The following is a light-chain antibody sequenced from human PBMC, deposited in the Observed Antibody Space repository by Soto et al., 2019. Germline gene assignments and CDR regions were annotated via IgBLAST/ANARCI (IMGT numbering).Light chain of an antibody. CDR1: SSDVGGYNY. J-gene: IGLJ1*01. CDR2: DVS. CDR3: CSYAGSSTFYV. V-gene: IGLV2-14*03. Sequence: QSALTQPASVSGSPVQSITISCTGTSSDVGGYNYVSWYQHPPGKAPKLIIYDVSNRPSGVSNRFSGSKSGNTASLTISGLQAEDEADYYCCSYAGSSTFYVFGTGTKVTVL.